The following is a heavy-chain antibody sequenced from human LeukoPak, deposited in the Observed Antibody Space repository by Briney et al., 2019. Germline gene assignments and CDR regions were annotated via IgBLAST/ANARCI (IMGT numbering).Heavy chain of an antibody. V-gene: IGHV1-69*13. CDR2: IIPIFGTA. CDR3: ARALHYYDSSGYYGTRSFDY. CDR1: GGTFSSYA. J-gene: IGHJ4*02. Sequence: SVKVSCKASGGTFSSYAISRVRQAPGQGLEWMGGIIPIFGTANYAQKFQGRVTITADESTSTAYMELSSLRSEDTAVYYCARALHYYDSSGYYGTRSFDYWGQGTLVTVSS. D-gene: IGHD3-22*01.